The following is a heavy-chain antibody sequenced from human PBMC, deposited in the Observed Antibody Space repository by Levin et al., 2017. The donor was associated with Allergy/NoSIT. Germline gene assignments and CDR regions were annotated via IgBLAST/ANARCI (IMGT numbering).Heavy chain of an antibody. Sequence: SETLSLTCTVSAGSISSSSYYWGWIRQPPGKGLEWIGNIYYSGSTYYNPSLKSRVTISVDTSKNQFSLKLSSVTAADTAVYYCASIKLNRRYAFDIWGQGTMVTVSS. V-gene: IGHV4-39*01. CDR1: AGSISSSSYY. CDR2: IYYSGST. D-gene: IGHD1-14*01. CDR3: ASIKLNRRYAFDI. J-gene: IGHJ3*02.